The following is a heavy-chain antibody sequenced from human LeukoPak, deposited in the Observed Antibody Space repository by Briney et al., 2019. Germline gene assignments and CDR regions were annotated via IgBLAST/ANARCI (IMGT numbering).Heavy chain of an antibody. CDR3: ARGPMVRGVIHNWFDP. CDR1: GYTFTSYG. V-gene: IGHV1-18*01. CDR2: ISAYNGNT. J-gene: IGHJ5*02. D-gene: IGHD3-10*01. Sequence: ASVKVSCKASGYTFTSYGISWVRQAPGQGLEWMGWISAYNGNTNYAQKLQGRVTMTTDTSTSTAYMELRSLRSDDPAVYYCARGPMVRGVIHNWFDPWGQGTLVTVSP.